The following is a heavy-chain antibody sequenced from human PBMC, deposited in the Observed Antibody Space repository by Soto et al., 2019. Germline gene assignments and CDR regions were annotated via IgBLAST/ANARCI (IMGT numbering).Heavy chain of an antibody. CDR1: GFSFDKYS. CDR2: IRSGSTYI. Sequence: GSLRLSCAASGFSFDKYSMNWVRQAPGGGLEWVSSIRSGSTYINYADSVRGRFTVSRDNSRNLLYLQMNSLRAEDTGVYYCAGDPADLWEPDQYFEYWGQGTLVTVSS. V-gene: IGHV3-21*01. CDR3: AGDPADLWEPDQYFEY. D-gene: IGHD1-26*01. J-gene: IGHJ1*01.